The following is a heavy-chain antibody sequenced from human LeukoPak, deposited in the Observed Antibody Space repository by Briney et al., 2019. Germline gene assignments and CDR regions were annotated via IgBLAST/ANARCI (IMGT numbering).Heavy chain of an antibody. CDR1: GGSISSGGSR. J-gene: IGHJ4*02. D-gene: IGHD7-27*01. CDR2: IYYSGGT. CDR3: ARDWGTYFDY. V-gene: IGHV4-31*03. Sequence: PSETLFLTCNVSGGSISSGGSRWSWIRQHPGKGLEWIGYIYYSGGTYYNPSLESRLTMSVDTSKNQFSLHLTSVTAADTAVYYCARDWGTYFDYWGQGTLVTVSS.